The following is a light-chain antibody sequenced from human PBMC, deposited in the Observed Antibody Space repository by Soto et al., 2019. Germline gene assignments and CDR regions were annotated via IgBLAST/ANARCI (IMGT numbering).Light chain of an antibody. V-gene: IGLV2-14*01. Sequence: QSALTQPASVSGSPGQSITISCTGTSSDVGGYNYVSWYQQHPGKAPKLMIYEVSNRPSGVSNRFSGSKSGNTASLTISGLQAEDEANYYCSSYTNSNTLRWVFGGGTKLTVL. J-gene: IGLJ3*02. CDR1: SSDVGGYNY. CDR3: SSYTNSNTLRWV. CDR2: EVS.